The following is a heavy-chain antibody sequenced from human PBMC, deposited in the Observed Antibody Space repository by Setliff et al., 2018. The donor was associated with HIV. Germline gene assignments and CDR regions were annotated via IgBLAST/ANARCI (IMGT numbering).Heavy chain of an antibody. J-gene: IGHJ4*02. V-gene: IGHV3-48*01. CDR2: LTSGTATM. CDR3: ASSRPPDDSSGFLDH. D-gene: IGHD3-22*01. Sequence: GGSLRLSCAASGFTFSAYSMHWVRQAPGKGLEWLSYLTSGTATMYYADSVKGRFTISRDNVKNSLYLQMNSLRAEDTAVYYCASSRPPDDSSGFLDHWGQGTLVTVSS. CDR1: GFTFSAYS.